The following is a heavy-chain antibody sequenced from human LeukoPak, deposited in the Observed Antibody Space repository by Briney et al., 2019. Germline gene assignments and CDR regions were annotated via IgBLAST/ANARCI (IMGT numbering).Heavy chain of an antibody. D-gene: IGHD3-10*01. CDR3: ASFTYGSGSWFDP. V-gene: IGHV4-59*12. CDR1: GGSISSYY. CDR2: IYYSGST. Sequence: PSETLSRTCTVSGGSISSYYWSWIRQPPGKGLEWIGYIYYSGSTNYNPSLKSRVTISVDTSKNQFSLKLSSVTAADTAVYYCASFTYGSGSWFDPWGQGTLVTVSS. J-gene: IGHJ5*02.